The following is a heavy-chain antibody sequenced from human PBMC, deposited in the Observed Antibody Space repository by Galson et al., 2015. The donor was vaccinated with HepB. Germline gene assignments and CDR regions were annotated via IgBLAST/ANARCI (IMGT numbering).Heavy chain of an antibody. CDR3: VTIYEDY. D-gene: IGHD3-16*01. V-gene: IGHV3-7*03. J-gene: IGHJ4*02. CDR2: IKEDGSAK. CDR1: GFTFSSYW. Sequence: SLRLSCAASGFTFSSYWMTRVRQPPGKGLEWVANIKEDGSAKNYVDSVKGRFTISRDNVKNSLYLQMNSLRAEDTAVYYCVTIYEDYWGQGTLVTVSS.